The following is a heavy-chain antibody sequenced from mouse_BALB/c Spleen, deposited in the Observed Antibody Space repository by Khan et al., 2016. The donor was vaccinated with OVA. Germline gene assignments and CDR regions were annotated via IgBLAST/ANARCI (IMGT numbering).Heavy chain of an antibody. CDR1: GFNIKDTY. V-gene: IGHV14-3*02. CDR2: IDPANGNS. D-gene: IGHD4-1*01. CDR3: ARDYWDVFAY. Sequence: VRLQQSGAELVKPGASVKLSCTASGFNIKDTYMHWVKQRPEQGLEWIGRIDPANGNSKYDPKFQGKATITADTSSNTVYLQLSSLTSEDTAVYYCARDYWDVFAYWGQGTLVTVSA. J-gene: IGHJ3*01.